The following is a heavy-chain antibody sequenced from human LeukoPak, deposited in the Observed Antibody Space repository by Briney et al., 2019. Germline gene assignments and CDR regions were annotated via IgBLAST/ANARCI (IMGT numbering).Heavy chain of an antibody. V-gene: IGHV3-23*01. J-gene: IGHJ4*02. CDR2: ISGSGGST. Sequence: GGSLRLSCAASGFTFSSYAMSWVRQAPGKGLEWVSAISGSGGSTYYADSVKGRFTISRDNAKNSLYLQMNSLRAEDTALYYCAKGMVRGVIMANLDYWGQGTLVTVSS. D-gene: IGHD3-10*01. CDR1: GFTFSSYA. CDR3: AKGMVRGVIMANLDY.